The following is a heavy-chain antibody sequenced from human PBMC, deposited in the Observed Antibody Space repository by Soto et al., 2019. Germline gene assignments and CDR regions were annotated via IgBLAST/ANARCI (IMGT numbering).Heavy chain of an antibody. D-gene: IGHD5-18*01. CDR2: INPSGGST. CDR3: DRDREGGYSYGSFQH. V-gene: IGHV1-46*03. J-gene: IGHJ1*01. Sequence: QVQLVQSGAEVKKPGASVKVSCKASGYTFTSYYMHWVRQAPGQGLEWMGIINPSGGSTSYAQKFQGRVTMTRDTSTSTVYMELSSLRAEDTAVYYCDRDREGGYSYGSFQHWGQGTLVTVSS. CDR1: GYTFTSYY.